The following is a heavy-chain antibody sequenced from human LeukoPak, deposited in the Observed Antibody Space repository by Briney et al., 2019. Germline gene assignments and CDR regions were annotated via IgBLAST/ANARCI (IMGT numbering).Heavy chain of an antibody. CDR1: GFTLSDYA. CDR3: AREFSDSSGYYYGLDN. CDR2: ISFPRNYH. Sequence: GGSLRLSCAASGFTLSDYAMHWVRQAPGRGLEWVALISFPRNYHYYIDSVKGRFTSSRDDSKNIFYLQMNSLRAEDTALYYCAREFSDSSGYYYGLDNWGQGTLVTVSS. D-gene: IGHD3-22*01. V-gene: IGHV3-30-3*01. J-gene: IGHJ4*02.